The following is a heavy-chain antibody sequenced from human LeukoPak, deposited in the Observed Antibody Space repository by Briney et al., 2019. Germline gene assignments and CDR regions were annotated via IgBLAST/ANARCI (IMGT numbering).Heavy chain of an antibody. D-gene: IGHD3-3*01. CDR3: ARDRPRTDVRDHDFWSGPLGAFDI. J-gene: IGHJ3*02. CDR2: INPSGGST. V-gene: IGHV1-46*01. Sequence: GASVKVSCKASGYTFTSYYMHWVRQAPGQGLEWMGIINPSGGSTSYALKFQGRVTMTRDTSTSTVYMELSSLRSEDTAVYYCARDRPRTDVRDHDFWSGPLGAFDIWGQGTMVTVSS. CDR1: GYTFTSYY.